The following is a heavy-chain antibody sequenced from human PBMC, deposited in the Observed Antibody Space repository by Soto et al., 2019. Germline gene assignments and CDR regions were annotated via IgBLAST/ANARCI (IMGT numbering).Heavy chain of an antibody. CDR3: TRRGVGTVRFDY. D-gene: IGHD1-26*01. V-gene: IGHV3-15*07. CDR1: GFSFSNTW. Sequence: EVQLEESGGGLVEPGGSVRLSCAASGFSFSNTWMNWVRHAPGKALEWVGRIKSNTDGGTTEYAPPVKGRFIISRDDSQNMMFLQMDSLKIEDTGVYYCTRRGVGTVRFDYWGRGTLVTVSS. J-gene: IGHJ4*02. CDR2: IKSNTDGGTT.